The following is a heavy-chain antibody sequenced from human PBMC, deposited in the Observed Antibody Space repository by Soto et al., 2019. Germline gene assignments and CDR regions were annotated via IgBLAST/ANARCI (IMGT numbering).Heavy chain of an antibody. J-gene: IGHJ5*02. D-gene: IGHD1-26*01. CDR2: IYYTGTT. Sequence: QVHLQESGPGLVKPSETLSLTCTVSGGSISAGSYYWSWIRQPPGKGLEWIGFIYYTGTTSYNPSLKSRVTMSVDTSKNQVSLNLGSVTAADTAVEYWARVGRTETCFVPWGQGNLVTVSS. CDR1: GGSISAGSYY. V-gene: IGHV4-61*01. CDR3: ARVGRTETCFVP.